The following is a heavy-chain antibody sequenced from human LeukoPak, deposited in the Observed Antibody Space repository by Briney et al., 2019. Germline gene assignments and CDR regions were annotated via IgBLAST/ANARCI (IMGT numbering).Heavy chain of an antibody. V-gene: IGHV3-7*03. J-gene: IGHJ4*02. CDR1: GFTFSSYW. Sequence: GGSLRLSCAASGFTFSSYWMSWVRQAPGKGLEWVANIKQDGSEKYYVDSVKGRFTISRDNAKNSLYLQMNGLRAEDTAVYYCASGGFAGYFDYWGQGTLVTVSS. CDR2: IKQDGSEK. D-gene: IGHD2-15*01. CDR3: ASGGFAGYFDY.